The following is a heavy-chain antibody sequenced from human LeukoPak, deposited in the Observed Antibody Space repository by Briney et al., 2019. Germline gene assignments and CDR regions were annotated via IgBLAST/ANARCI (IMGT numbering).Heavy chain of an antibody. CDR3: AREKIGSGYDQDLDY. CDR1: GYTFTGYY. D-gene: IGHD5-12*01. Sequence: ASVKVSCKASGYTFTGYYMHWVRQAPGQGLEWMGWINPNSGGKNYAQKFQGRVTMTRDTSISTAYMELSRLRSDDTAVYYCAREKIGSGYDQDLDYWGQGTLVTVSS. CDR2: INPNSGGK. V-gene: IGHV1-2*02. J-gene: IGHJ4*02.